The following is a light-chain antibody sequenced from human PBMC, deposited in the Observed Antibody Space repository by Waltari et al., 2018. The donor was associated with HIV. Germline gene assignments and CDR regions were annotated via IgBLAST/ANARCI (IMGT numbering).Light chain of an antibody. CDR3: QQRSNWPPT. CDR2: DAS. CDR1: QSVRSH. V-gene: IGKV3-11*01. Sequence: IVFTQSPATPSLTAWERATVACRPIQSVRSHLPWYQQNPGQAPRLRIYDASNRATGIPAMFSGSGSGTDVTLTISSLDPQDFAVYYGQQRSNWPPTFGPGTKVDI. J-gene: IGKJ3*01.